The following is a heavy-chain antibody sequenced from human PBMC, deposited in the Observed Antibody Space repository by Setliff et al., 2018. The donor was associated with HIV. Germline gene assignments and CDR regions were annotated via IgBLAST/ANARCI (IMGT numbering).Heavy chain of an antibody. CDR2: IYYSGST. D-gene: IGHD5-12*01. J-gene: IGHJ4*02. V-gene: IGHV4-39*07. CDR1: GGSISNSSYY. Sequence: LFLTCTVSGGSISNSSYYWGWIRQPPGKGLEWIGSIYYSGSTYYNPSLKSRVTISVDTSKNQFSLKLSSVTAADSAVYYCARIVATITCYDYWGQGTLVTVSS. CDR3: ARIVATITCYDY.